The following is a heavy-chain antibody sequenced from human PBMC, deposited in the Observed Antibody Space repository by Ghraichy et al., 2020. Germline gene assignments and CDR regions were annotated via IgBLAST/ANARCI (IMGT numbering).Heavy chain of an antibody. CDR3: ARNVGETGS. CDR2: IYSGGNT. V-gene: IGHV3-53*01. J-gene: IGHJ5*02. D-gene: IGHD3-16*01. CDR1: GFTVINNY. Sequence: GGSLRLSCAASGFTVINNYMSWVRQAPGKGLEWVSLIYSGGNTYYADSVKGRFTISRDSSKNTLFLQINSLRAEDTAVYYCARNVGETGSWGQGTLVTVSS.